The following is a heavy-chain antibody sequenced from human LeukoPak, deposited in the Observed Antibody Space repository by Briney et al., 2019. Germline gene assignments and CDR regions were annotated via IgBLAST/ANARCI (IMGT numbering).Heavy chain of an antibody. CDR3: AREGSGWSDFNWFDP. Sequence: SETLSLTCTVSGGSISSYYWSWIRQPPGKGLEWIGCIYYSGSTNYNPSLKSRVTISVDTSKNQFSLKLSSVTAADTAVYYCAREGSGWSDFNWFDPWGQGTLVTVSS. CDR2: IYYSGST. CDR1: GGSISSYY. J-gene: IGHJ5*02. V-gene: IGHV4-59*12. D-gene: IGHD6-19*01.